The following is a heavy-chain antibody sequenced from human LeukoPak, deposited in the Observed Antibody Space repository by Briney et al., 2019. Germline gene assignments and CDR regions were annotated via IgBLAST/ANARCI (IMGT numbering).Heavy chain of an antibody. CDR1: GCSISSYY. CDR2: IYTSGST. CDR3: ARDRSRGDCSSNSCRYYFDY. Sequence: SETLSLTCTVSGCSISSYYWSWIRQPAGKGLEWIGRIYTSGSTNYNPSLKSGVPISVDTSQNQFSLKLSSVTAADKAVYYCARDRSRGDCSSNSCRYYFDYWGQGTLVTVSS. D-gene: IGHD2-2*01. J-gene: IGHJ4*02. V-gene: IGHV4-4*07.